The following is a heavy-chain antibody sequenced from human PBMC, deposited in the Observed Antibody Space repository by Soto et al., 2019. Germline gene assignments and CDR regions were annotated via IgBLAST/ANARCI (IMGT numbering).Heavy chain of an antibody. CDR3: ATSSSGWYWFDP. D-gene: IGHD6-19*01. V-gene: IGHV4-59*01. CDR1: GGSISGYY. J-gene: IGHJ5*02. Sequence: QVQLQESGPGLVKPSETLSLTCTVSGGSISGYYWSWIRQPPGKGLEWIGYIYYSGSTNYNPSLKSRVTISVDTSKNQFSLKLNSVTAADTAVYYCATSSSGWYWFDPWGQGTLVTVSS. CDR2: IYYSGST.